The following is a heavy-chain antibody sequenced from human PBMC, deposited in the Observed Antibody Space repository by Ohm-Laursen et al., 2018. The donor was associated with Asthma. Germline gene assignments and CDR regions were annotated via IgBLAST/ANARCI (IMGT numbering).Heavy chain of an antibody. V-gene: IGHV3-23*01. CDR2: ISANGGRK. CDR1: GFTFSSDA. CDR3: VKYYKMGAGYSSTFDY. D-gene: IGHD6-13*01. J-gene: IGHJ4*02. Sequence: SLRLSCAASGFTFSSDAMSWVRQAPGKGLEWVSGISANGGRKYYPDSVKGRFTISRDNSKNTLYLQMSSLRVEDTALYYCVKYYKMGAGYSSTFDYWGQGTLVTVSS.